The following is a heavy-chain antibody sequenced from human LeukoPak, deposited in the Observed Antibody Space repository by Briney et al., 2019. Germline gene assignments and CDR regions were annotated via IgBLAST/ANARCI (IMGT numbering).Heavy chain of an antibody. CDR2: IGGSGGST. V-gene: IGHV3-23*01. CDR3: AKERDYGPADY. CDR1: GFTFSNYA. J-gene: IGHJ4*02. D-gene: IGHD4/OR15-4a*01. Sequence: AGGSLRLSCEASGFTFSNYAMSWVRQAPGKGLEWVSAIGGSGGSTYYADSVKGRFTISRDNSKNTLYLQMNSLRAEDTAIYYCAKERDYGPADYWGQGTLVTVSS.